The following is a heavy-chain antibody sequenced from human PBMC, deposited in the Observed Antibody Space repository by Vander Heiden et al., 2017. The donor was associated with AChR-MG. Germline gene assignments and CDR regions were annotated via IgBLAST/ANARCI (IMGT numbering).Heavy chain of an antibody. J-gene: IGHJ6*02. Sequence: QVPLVQSGAEVKKPGASVKVSCQASGYTFTSYDINWVRQATGQGLEWMGWMNPNSGNTGYAQKFQGRVTMTRNTSISTAYMELSSLRSEDTAVYYCLAIVVVPAANYGMDVWGQGTTVTVSS. CDR2: MNPNSGNT. CDR3: LAIVVVPAANYGMDV. D-gene: IGHD2-2*01. CDR1: GYTFTSYD. V-gene: IGHV1-8*01.